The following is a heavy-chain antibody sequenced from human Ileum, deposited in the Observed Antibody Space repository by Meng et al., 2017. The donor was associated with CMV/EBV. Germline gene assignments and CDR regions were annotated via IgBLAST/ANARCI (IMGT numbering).Heavy chain of an antibody. J-gene: IGHJ4*02. CDR2: IYYSGST. Sequence: GSLRLSCAASGFTFSSYAMGWVRQAPGKGLEWIGSIYYSGSTYYNPSLKSRVTISVDTSKNQFSLKLSSVTAADTAVYYCARLMVGATGYFDYWGQGTLVTVSS. CDR1: GFTFSSYA. D-gene: IGHD1-26*01. V-gene: IGHV4-38-2*01. CDR3: ARLMVGATGYFDY.